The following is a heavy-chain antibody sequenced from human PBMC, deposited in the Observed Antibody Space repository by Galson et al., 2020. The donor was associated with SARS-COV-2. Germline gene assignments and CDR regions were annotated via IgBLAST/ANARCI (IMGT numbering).Heavy chain of an antibody. D-gene: IGHD6-19*01. Sequence: TGGYLRLSCAASGFTFSSYAMHWVRQAPGKGLEWVAVISYDGSNKYYADSVKGRFTISRDNSKNTLYLQMNSLRAEDTAVYYCARVPGWSSGWAYFDYWGQGTLVTVSS. J-gene: IGHJ4*02. CDR3: ARVPGWSSGWAYFDY. CDR1: GFTFSSYA. CDR2: ISYDGSNK. V-gene: IGHV3-30-3*01.